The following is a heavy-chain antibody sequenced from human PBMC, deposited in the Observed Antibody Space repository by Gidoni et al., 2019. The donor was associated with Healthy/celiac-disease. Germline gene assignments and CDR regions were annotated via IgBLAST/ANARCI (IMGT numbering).Heavy chain of an antibody. CDR3: AKASSGYHDAFDI. Sequence: EVQLLESGGGLVQPGGSLRLCCAASGVTFSSYAMSWVRQAPGKGLEWFSAISGSGGSTYYADSVKGRFTISRDNSKNTLYLQMNSLRAEDTAVYYCAKASSGYHDAFDIWGQGTMVTVSS. CDR2: ISGSGGST. D-gene: IGHD3-22*01. V-gene: IGHV3-23*01. CDR1: GVTFSSYA. J-gene: IGHJ3*02.